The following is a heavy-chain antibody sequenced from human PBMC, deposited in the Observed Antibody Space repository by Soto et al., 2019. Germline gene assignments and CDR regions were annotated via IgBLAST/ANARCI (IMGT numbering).Heavy chain of an antibody. CDR3: ASTSPHLGGYFDWLLFDY. D-gene: IGHD3-9*01. CDR2: IYYSGST. J-gene: IGHJ4*02. Sequence: SETLSLTCTVSGGSISSYYWSWIRQPPGKGLEWIGYIYYSGSTNYNPSLKSRVTISVDTSKNQFSLKLSSVTAADTAVYYCASTSPHLGGYFDWLLFDYWGQGTLVTVSS. V-gene: IGHV4-59*01. CDR1: GGSISSYY.